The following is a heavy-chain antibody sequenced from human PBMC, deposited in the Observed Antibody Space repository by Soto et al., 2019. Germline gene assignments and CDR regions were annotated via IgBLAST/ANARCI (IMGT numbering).Heavy chain of an antibody. D-gene: IGHD6-13*01. Sequence: GASVKVSCKASGYSFSNYSVTWVRQAPGQGLEWMGWITAYKGNTNYAQKFQGRVTMTTDTSTSTAYMELRSLRSDDTAVYYCARDVDSSPNYYYYMDVWGKGTTDTVSS. CDR1: GYSFSNYS. J-gene: IGHJ6*03. CDR3: ARDVDSSPNYYYYMDV. CDR2: ITAYKGNT. V-gene: IGHV1-18*01.